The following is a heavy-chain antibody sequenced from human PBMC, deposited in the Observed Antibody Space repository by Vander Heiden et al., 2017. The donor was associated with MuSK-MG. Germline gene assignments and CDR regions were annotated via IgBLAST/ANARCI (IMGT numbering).Heavy chain of an antibody. D-gene: IGHD5-18*01. CDR3: ARDGMGWLQRPSNFDY. J-gene: IGHJ4*02. V-gene: IGHV3-11*04. CDR1: GFTFSDYY. Sequence: QVHLVESGGGLVKPGGSLRLSCAASGFTFSDYYMNWIRQAPGKGLEWVSYIGYSADTIYYADAVKGRFTISRDNTKNSLYLQMYSLREEDTAVYYCARDGMGWLQRPSNFDYWGQGTLVTVSS. CDR2: IGYSADTI.